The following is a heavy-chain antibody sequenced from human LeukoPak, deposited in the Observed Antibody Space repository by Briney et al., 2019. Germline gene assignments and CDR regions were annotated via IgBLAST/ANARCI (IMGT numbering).Heavy chain of an antibody. D-gene: IGHD3-22*01. J-gene: IGHJ4*02. Sequence: SETLSLTCTVSGGSISYYYWSWVRQTPGKGLEWIGYIYYSGNTNYNPSLRSRATISVDTSKNQFSLKLSSVTAADTAVYYCARHPGRDSSGYYLYYFDYWGQGTLVTVSS. CDR3: ARHPGRDSSGYYLYYFDY. V-gene: IGHV4-59*08. CDR2: IYYSGNT. CDR1: GGSISYYY.